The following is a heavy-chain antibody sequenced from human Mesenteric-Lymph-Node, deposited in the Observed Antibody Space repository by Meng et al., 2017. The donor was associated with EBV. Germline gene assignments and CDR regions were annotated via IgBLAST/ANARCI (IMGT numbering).Heavy chain of an antibody. CDR3: ARGAIFGIVNTYFDY. Sequence: VQPPQAVAGLLEPSGTLSLTCEASGGAFRGYHLIWIRQPPGKGLEYIGEISQSGDTTYSPSLKSRVTISVDRSRNQFSLKMASVTAADTAVYYCARGAIFGIVNTYFDYWSQGTLVTVSS. D-gene: IGHD3-3*02. J-gene: IGHJ4*02. CDR1: GGAFRGYH. V-gene: IGHV4-34*01. CDR2: ISQSGDT.